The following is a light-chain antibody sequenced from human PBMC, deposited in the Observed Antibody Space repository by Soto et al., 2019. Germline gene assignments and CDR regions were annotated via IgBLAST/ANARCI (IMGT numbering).Light chain of an antibody. CDR3: KQYGISPNT. V-gene: IGKV3-20*01. Sequence: EIVLSQSPGPLSLSPGERATLSRRASQSVSSSSLAWYQQNPGQAHRLLIYEAYSRATGIQDRFSGSGSGTDFTLTIRRLEPEDFAVYYCKQYGISPNTFGQGTRLEIK. CDR2: EAY. CDR1: QSVSSSS. J-gene: IGKJ5*01.